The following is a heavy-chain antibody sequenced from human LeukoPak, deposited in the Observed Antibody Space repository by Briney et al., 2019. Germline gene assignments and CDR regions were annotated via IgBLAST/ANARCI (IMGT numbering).Heavy chain of an antibody. J-gene: IGHJ3*01. CDR3: ARDERYYDSSGYPS. D-gene: IGHD3-22*01. CDR2: ISAYNGNT. Sequence: ASVKVSCKASGYTFTSYGISWVRQAPGQGLEWMGWISAYNGNTNYAQKLQGRVTMTTDTSTSTAYMELRSLRPDDTAVYYCARDERYYDSSGYPSWGQGTMVTVSS. CDR1: GYTFTSYG. V-gene: IGHV1-18*01.